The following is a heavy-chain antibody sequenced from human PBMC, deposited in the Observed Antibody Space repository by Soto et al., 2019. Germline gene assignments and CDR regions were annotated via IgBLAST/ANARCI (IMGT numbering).Heavy chain of an antibody. D-gene: IGHD3-16*02. CDR3: ARGPRQIVGNYYYGMDV. CDR2: IYDSGST. CDR1: GGSISSGGFY. J-gene: IGHJ6*02. V-gene: IGHV4-31*03. Sequence: QVQLQESGPGLVKPSQTLSLTCSVSGGSISSGGFYWTWIRQHPGKGLEWIGFIYDSGSTYYNASLKSRVTISGDTSKNQFSLKLSSVTSADTALYYCARGPRQIVGNYYYGMDVWGQGTTVTVSS.